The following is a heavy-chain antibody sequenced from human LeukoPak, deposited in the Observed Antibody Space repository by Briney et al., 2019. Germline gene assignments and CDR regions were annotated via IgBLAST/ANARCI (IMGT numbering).Heavy chain of an antibody. CDR3: ARDLAPSYYGMDV. CDR2: IKQDGNEK. V-gene: IGHV3-7*01. CDR1: GFIFSSSW. Sequence: GSLRLSCAASGFIFSSSWMSWVRQAPGKGLEWVANIKQDGNEKYYADSVKGRFTISRDNAKNSLYLQMNSLRAEDTAVYYCARDLAPSYYGMDVWGQGTTVTVSS. D-gene: IGHD2-15*01. J-gene: IGHJ6*02.